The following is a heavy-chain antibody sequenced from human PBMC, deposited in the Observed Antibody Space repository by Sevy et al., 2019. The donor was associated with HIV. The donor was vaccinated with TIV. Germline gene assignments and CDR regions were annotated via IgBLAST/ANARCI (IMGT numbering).Heavy chain of an antibody. V-gene: IGHV3-7*01. J-gene: IGHJ4*02. CDR3: AGGVRLDC. CDR2: IRQDGSDK. CDR1: GFTFSRYW. D-gene: IGHD6-25*01. Sequence: GGSLRLSCAASGFTFSRYWMTWVRQAPGKGLEWVANIRQDGSDKYYVDSVKGGFTISRVNAKNSLYLQMNSLRADDTAMYYSAGGVRLDCWGPGALVTVS.